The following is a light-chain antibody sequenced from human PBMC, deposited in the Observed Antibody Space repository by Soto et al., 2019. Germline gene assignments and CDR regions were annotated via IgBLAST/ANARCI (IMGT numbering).Light chain of an antibody. Sequence: EIVLTQSPATLSVSPGERATLSCRASQSVSSYLAWYQQKPGQAPRLLIYDASNRATGIPARFSGSGSGTEFTLTISSLQSEDFAVYYCQQYNNWPRGTFGGGTKVDI. CDR1: QSVSSY. V-gene: IGKV3D-15*01. CDR2: DAS. J-gene: IGKJ4*01. CDR3: QQYNNWPRGT.